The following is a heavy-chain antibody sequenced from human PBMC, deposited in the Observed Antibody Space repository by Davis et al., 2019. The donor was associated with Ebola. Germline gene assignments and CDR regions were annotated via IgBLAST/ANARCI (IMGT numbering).Heavy chain of an antibody. D-gene: IGHD5-12*01. CDR1: ADSVSINSAG. CDR3: TRGWLRGWFDP. CDR2: TYYNSKWYS. V-gene: IGHV6-1*01. Sequence: HSQTLSLTCDISADSVSINSAGWNWIRQSPSRGLEWLGRTYYNSKWYSDYATSVRGRITINADTSGNKFYLQLNSVTPDDTAVYYCTRGWLRGWFDPWGQGTQVIVSS. J-gene: IGHJ5*02.